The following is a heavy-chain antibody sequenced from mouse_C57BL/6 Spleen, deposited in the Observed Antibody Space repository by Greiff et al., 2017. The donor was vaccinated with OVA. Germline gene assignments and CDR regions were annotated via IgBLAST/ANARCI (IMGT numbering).Heavy chain of an antibody. J-gene: IGHJ2*01. D-gene: IGHD2-3*01. Sequence: QVQLQQPGAELVRPGTSVKLSCKASGYTFTSYWMHWVKQRPGQGLEWIGVIDPSDSYTNYNQKFKGKATLTVDTSSSTAYMQLSSLTSEDSAVYYCASPSHYDGYYVDYWGQGTTLTVSS. V-gene: IGHV1-59*01. CDR3: ASPSHYDGYYVDY. CDR2: IDPSDSYT. CDR1: GYTFTSYW.